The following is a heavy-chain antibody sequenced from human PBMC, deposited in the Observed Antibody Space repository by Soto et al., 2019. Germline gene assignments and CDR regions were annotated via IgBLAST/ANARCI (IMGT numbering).Heavy chain of an antibody. V-gene: IGHV3-33*01. CDR3: ARENLYDYIWGSYRYSPYHFDY. D-gene: IGHD3-16*02. Sequence: GGSLRLSCAASGFTFSSYGMHWVRQAPGKGLEWVAVIWYDGSNKYYADSVKGRFTISRDNSKNTLYLQMNSLRAEDTAVYYCARENLYDYIWGSYRYSPYHFDYWGQGTLVTVSS. CDR2: IWYDGSNK. J-gene: IGHJ4*02. CDR1: GFTFSSYG.